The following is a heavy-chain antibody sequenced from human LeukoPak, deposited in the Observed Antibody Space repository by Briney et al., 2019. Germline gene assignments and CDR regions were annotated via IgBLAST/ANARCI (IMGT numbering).Heavy chain of an antibody. J-gene: IGHJ6*03. D-gene: IGHD2/OR15-2a*01. V-gene: IGHV3-74*01. Sequence: PGRSLRLPCAASGFTFSSYEMNWVRQAPGKGLVWVSRINRDGKITRYADSVEGRFTISRDNAKNSLYLQMSSLRAEDTAVYYCARETGSIGYYMDVWGKGTTVTVSS. CDR2: INRDGKIT. CDR1: GFTFSSYE. CDR3: ARETGSIGYYMDV.